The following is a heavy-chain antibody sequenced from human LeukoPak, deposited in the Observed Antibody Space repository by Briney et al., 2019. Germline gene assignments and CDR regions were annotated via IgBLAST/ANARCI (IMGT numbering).Heavy chain of an antibody. V-gene: IGHV1-46*01. J-gene: IGHJ4*02. Sequence: ASVKVSCKASGYTFTRYYMHWVRQAPGQGLEWMGIINPSGGSTRYAQKFQGRVTMTRDTSTSTVYMELSSLRSEDTAVYYCARGGSGTYYHYWGQGTLVTVSS. CDR2: INPSGGST. CDR1: GYTFTRYY. D-gene: IGHD1-26*01. CDR3: ARGGSGTYYHY.